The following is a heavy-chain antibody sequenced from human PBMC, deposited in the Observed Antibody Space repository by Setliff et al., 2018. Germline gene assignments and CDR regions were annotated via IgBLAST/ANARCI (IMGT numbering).Heavy chain of an antibody. D-gene: IGHD3-3*01. J-gene: IGHJ6*02. CDR2: IIPIFGTA. Sequence: GASVKVSCKASGGTFSSYAISWVRQAPGQGLEWMGRIIPIFGTANYAQKFQGRATITADKSTSTAYMELSSLRSEDTAVYYCARGRERDYNFWSGYYTYYYYGMDVWGQGTTVTVSS. CDR1: GGTFSSYA. CDR3: ARGRERDYNFWSGYYTYYYYGMDV. V-gene: IGHV1-69*06.